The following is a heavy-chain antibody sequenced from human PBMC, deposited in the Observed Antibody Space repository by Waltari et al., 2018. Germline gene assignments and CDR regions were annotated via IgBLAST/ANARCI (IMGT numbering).Heavy chain of an antibody. Sequence: DVQLVPSGAAVKKPGEPLKISRQGPRADFINDWIAWVRQMPGKGLEWMGIIYIDDSHTRYSRSFQGQVSISADKSVKTAYLQWRRLKASDTATYYCAKALGGALDIWGQGTTVTVSS. V-gene: IGHV5-51*01. J-gene: IGHJ3*02. CDR2: IYIDDSHT. CDR3: AKALGGALDI. CDR1: RADFINDW.